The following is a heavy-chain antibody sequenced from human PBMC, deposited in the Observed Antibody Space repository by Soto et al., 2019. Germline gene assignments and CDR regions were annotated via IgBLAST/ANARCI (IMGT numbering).Heavy chain of an antibody. CDR2: FYNSGST. J-gene: IGHJ4*02. CDR1: GASISRYY. D-gene: IGHD3-10*01. Sequence: SETLSLTCTVSGASISRYYWSWIRQSPGKGLEWMGYFYNSGSTNYNPSLKSRVTISVDTSKNQFSLKLSSVTAADTAVYYCARNYGPGYTFDYWGQGTLVTVSS. CDR3: ARNYGPGYTFDY. V-gene: IGHV4-59*01.